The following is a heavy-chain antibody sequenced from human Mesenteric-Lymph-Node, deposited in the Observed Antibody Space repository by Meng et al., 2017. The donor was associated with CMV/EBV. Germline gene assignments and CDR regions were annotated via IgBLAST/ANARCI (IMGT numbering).Heavy chain of an antibody. V-gene: IGHV3-9*01. CDR2: IIWNGNNI. J-gene: IGHJ6*02. CDR1: GFTFDDYG. CDR3: AKDIKRVVRPEYYYGMDV. D-gene: IGHD6-6*01. Sequence: GGSLRLSCVVSGFTFDDYGMHWVRQAPGRGLEWVSGIIWNGNNIGYADSVRGRFTISRDNARNSLYLEMNGLTTEDTALYYCAKDIKRVVRPEYYYGMDVWGQGTTVTVSS.